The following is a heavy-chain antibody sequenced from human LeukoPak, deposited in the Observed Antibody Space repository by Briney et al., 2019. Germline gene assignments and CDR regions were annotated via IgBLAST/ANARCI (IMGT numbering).Heavy chain of an antibody. V-gene: IGHV3-23*01. CDR1: GFTFRSYA. J-gene: IGHJ4*02. D-gene: IGHD1-26*01. CDR2: ISESGVGT. Sequence: PGGSLRLSCAASGFTFRSYAMNWVRQAPGKGLEWVSGISESGVGTNYADSVKGRFTSSRDNSKNTLYLQMNSLRVEDTAVYYCAKVKVGATIDYWGQGTLVTVSS. CDR3: AKVKVGATIDY.